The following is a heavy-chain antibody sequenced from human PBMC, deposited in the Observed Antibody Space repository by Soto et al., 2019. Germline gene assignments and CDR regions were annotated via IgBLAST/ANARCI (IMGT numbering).Heavy chain of an antibody. V-gene: IGHV3-7*04. D-gene: IGHD2-21*01. CDR1: VLTFSSNW. CDR3: ARGVRFQPNVYYFDS. J-gene: IGHJ4*02. Sequence: PRGALRVSCAPAVLTFSSNWMNWVRQAPGKGLEWVANIKQDGSEEYYVDSVKGRFIISRDNAKNSVYLQMNSLRAEDTAVYYCARGVRFQPNVYYFDSWGQGTLVTVS. CDR2: IKQDGSEE.